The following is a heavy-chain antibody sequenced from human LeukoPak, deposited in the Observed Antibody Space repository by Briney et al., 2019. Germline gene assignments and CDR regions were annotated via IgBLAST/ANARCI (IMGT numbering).Heavy chain of an antibody. V-gene: IGHV3-15*01. CDR3: TTDWTLGPPPSGDY. CDR1: GFTFSNAW. Sequence: GGSLRLSCAASGFTFSNAWMSWVRQAPGKGLERVGRIKSKADGGTTDYAAPVKGRFTISRDDSKNTLYLQMNSLKTEDTAVYYCTTDWTLGPPPSGDYWGKGTLVTVSS. D-gene: IGHD3/OR15-3a*01. CDR2: IKSKADGGTT. J-gene: IGHJ4*02.